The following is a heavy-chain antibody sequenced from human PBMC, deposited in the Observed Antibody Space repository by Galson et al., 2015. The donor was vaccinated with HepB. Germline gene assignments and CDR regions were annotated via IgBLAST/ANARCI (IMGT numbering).Heavy chain of an antibody. CDR3: ARDSSRARGDYDQ. J-gene: IGHJ5*02. CDR1: GFTFSSYS. Sequence: SLRLSCAASGFTFSSYSMNWFRQAPGKGLEWVSYISSSSSTIYYADSVKGRFSISRDNAKNSLYLQMNSLRAEDTAVYYCARDSSRARGDYDQWGQGTLVSVSS. D-gene: IGHD4-17*01. CDR2: ISSSSSTI. V-gene: IGHV3-48*04.